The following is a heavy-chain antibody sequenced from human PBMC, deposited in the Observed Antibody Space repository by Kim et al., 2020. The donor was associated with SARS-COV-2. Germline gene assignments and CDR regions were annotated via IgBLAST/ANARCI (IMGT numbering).Heavy chain of an antibody. CDR3: ARRLTAGTTYYGMDV. CDR1: GYTFTGYG. J-gene: IGHJ6*02. D-gene: IGHD6-13*01. V-gene: IGHV1-18*01. CDR2: INPYNGDT. Sequence: ASVKVSCKASGYTFTGYGISWVRQAPGQGLEWMGWINPYNGDTNYAQKIQGRVTMTTDTSTGTAYMELRSLRFDDTAIYYCARRLTAGTTYYGMDVWGQGTTVTVSS.